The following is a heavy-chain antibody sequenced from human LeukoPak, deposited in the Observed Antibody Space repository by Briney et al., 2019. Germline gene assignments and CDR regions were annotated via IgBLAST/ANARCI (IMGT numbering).Heavy chain of an antibody. V-gene: IGHV3-48*01. Sequence: GGSLRLSCEASGFSFSGYNMNWVRQAPGKGLGWVSYISSSSITIYYADSVKGRFTISRDNARNSLYLQMNTLRAEDTAVYYCARDGSVGGGYFDYWGQGTLVTVSS. CDR2: ISSSSITI. J-gene: IGHJ4*02. CDR3: ARDGSVGGGYFDY. CDR1: GFSFSGYN. D-gene: IGHD4-23*01.